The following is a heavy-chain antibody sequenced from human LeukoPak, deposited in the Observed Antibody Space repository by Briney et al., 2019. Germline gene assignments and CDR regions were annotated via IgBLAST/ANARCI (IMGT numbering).Heavy chain of an antibody. Sequence: GGSLRLSCAASGFTFSDYATHWVRQAPGKGLEWVAVISYDGRNKYYADSVKGRFTISRDNSKNTLFLQMNSLRAEDTAVYSCAREHIATSGNNWFDPWGQGTLVTVSS. V-gene: IGHV3-30*04. J-gene: IGHJ5*02. CDR3: AREHIATSGNNWFDP. CDR1: GFTFSDYA. CDR2: ISYDGRNK. D-gene: IGHD6-13*01.